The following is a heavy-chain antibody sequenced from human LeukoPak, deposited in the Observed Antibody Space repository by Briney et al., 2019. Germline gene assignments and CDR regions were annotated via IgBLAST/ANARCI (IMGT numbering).Heavy chain of an antibody. D-gene: IGHD6-13*01. CDR2: IYTSGST. V-gene: IGHV4-4*07. CDR3: ARGSGRYSSSWGDAFDI. CDR1: GGSISSYY. Sequence: SETLSLTCTVSGGSISSYYWSWIRQPAGKGLEWIGRIYTSGSTNYNPSLKSRVTMSVDTSKNQFSLKPSSVTAADTAVYYCARGSGRYSSSWGDAFDIWGQGTMVTVSS. J-gene: IGHJ3*02.